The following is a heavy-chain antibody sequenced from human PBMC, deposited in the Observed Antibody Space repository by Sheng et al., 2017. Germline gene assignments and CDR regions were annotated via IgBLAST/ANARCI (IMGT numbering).Heavy chain of an antibody. D-gene: IGHD3-3*01. Sequence: QVQLQESGPGLVKPSETLSLTCTVSGYSISSGSYWGWIRQPPEKGLEWIGNIYHSGSTDYNPSLKSRVTISVDTSKNQFSLKLSSVTAADTAVYYCARLDTGFWSDYSFDYWAREPWSPSPQ. CDR3: ARLDTGFWSDYSFDY. CDR1: GYSISSGSY. J-gene: IGHJ4*02. V-gene: IGHV4-38-2*02. CDR2: IYHSGST.